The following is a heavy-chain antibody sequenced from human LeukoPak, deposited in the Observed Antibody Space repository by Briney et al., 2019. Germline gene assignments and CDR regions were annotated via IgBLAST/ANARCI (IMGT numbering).Heavy chain of an antibody. V-gene: IGHV4-39*01. CDR3: VRSNRAPITMVRGGFNCFDP. CDR2: IYYSPSS. Sequence: SESLSLTCTVSGGSISSTNYYWGWLRQPPGKGLEWIGSIYYSPSSYYSPCLESRVIISVETAKNQFSLKLSSVTAADTAVYYCVRSNRAPITMVRGGFNCFDPWGQGTLVTVSS. D-gene: IGHD3-10*01. J-gene: IGHJ5*02. CDR1: GGSISSTNYY.